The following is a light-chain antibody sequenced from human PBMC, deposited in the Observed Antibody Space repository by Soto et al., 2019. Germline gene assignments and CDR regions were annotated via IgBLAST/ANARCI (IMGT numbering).Light chain of an antibody. J-gene: IGLJ3*02. CDR1: SSDIGGYNY. V-gene: IGLV2-23*02. CDR2: EVS. CDR3: CSYAGSGTWV. Sequence: QSVLTQPASVSGSPGQSITISCTGTSSDIGGYNYVSWYQQHPGKAPKLMIYEVSNRPSGVSNRFSGSKSGNTASLTISGLQAEDEADYYCCSYAGSGTWVFGGGTKVTVL.